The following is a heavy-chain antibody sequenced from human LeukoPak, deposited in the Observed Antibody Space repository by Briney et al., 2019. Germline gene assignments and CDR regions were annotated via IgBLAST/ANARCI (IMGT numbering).Heavy chain of an antibody. CDR1: GFTFSDNY. J-gene: IGHJ6*03. CDR3: ARDMGNRYYYYYMDV. V-gene: IGHV3-11*04. D-gene: IGHD1-14*01. CDR2: ISSSGSI. Sequence: GGSLRLSCAASGFTFSDNYMSWIRQAPGKGLEWVSYISSSGSIYYADSVKGRFTISRDNAKKSLYLQMNSLGVEDTAVYYCARDMGNRYYYYYMDVWGKGTTVTVSS.